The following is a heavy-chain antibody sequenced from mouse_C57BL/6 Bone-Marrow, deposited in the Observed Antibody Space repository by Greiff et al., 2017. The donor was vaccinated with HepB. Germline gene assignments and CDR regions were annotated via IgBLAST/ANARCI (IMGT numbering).Heavy chain of an antibody. Sequence: VQLQQSGAELVKPGASVKISCKASGYAFSSYWMNWVKQRPGKGLEWIGQIYPGDGDTNYNGKFKGKAPLTADKASRTAYMQLSSLTSEDSAVYFGARGGYYSNYVYFDVWGTGTTVTVSS. CDR1: GYAFSSYW. CDR3: ARGGYYSNYVYFDV. J-gene: IGHJ1*03. CDR2: IYPGDGDT. V-gene: IGHV1-80*01. D-gene: IGHD2-5*01.